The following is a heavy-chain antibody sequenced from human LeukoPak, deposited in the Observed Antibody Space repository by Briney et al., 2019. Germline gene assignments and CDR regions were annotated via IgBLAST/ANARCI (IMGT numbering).Heavy chain of an antibody. Sequence: KASETLSLTCAVYGGSFSGYYWSWIRQPPGKGLEWIGEINHSGSTNYNPSLKSRVTISVDTSKNQFSLKLSSVTAADTAVYYCARFPAIWFGDRTPEFDPWGQGTLVTVSS. CDR2: INHSGST. CDR3: ARFPAIWFGDRTPEFDP. J-gene: IGHJ5*02. CDR1: GGSFSGYY. V-gene: IGHV4-34*01. D-gene: IGHD3-10*01.